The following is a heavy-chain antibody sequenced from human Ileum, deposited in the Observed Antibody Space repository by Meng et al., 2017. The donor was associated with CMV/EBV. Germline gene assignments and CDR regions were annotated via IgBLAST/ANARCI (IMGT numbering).Heavy chain of an antibody. CDR2: IIPIFGTA. CDR3: ARVRPETGDTAMVGHFDY. Sequence: SVKVSCKASGGTFSSYAISWVRQAPGQGLEWMGGIIPIFGTANYAQKFQGRVTITTDESTSTAYMELSSLRSEDTAVYYCARVRPETGDTAMVGHFDYWGQGTLVTVSS. CDR1: GGTFSSYA. J-gene: IGHJ4*02. V-gene: IGHV1-69*05. D-gene: IGHD5-18*01.